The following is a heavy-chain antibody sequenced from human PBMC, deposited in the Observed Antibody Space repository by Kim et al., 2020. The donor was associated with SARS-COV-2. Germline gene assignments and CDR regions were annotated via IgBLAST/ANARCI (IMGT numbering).Heavy chain of an antibody. CDR1: GFTFSSYG. D-gene: IGHD3-3*01. Sequence: GRSLRLSCAASGFTFSSYGMHWVRQAPGKGLEWVAVIWYDGSNKYYADSVKGRFTISRDNSKNTLYLQMNSLRAEDTAVYYCARDGVLPPGFDYWGQGTLVTVSS. V-gene: IGHV3-33*01. CDR3: ARDGVLPPGFDY. CDR2: IWYDGSNK. J-gene: IGHJ4*02.